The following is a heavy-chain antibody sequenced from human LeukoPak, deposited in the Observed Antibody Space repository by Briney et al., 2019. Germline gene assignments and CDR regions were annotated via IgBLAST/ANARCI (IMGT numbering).Heavy chain of an antibody. CDR2: IYYSGST. Sequence: SETLSLTCTVSGGSISSSSYYWGWIRQPPGKGLEWIGSIYYSGSTYYNPSLKSRVTISVDTSKNQFSLKLSSVTAADTAVHYCARSRNRITMIVVVMGSNWFDPWGQGTLVTVSS. D-gene: IGHD3-22*01. J-gene: IGHJ5*02. V-gene: IGHV4-39*07. CDR3: ARSRNRITMIVVVMGSNWFDP. CDR1: GGSISSSSYY.